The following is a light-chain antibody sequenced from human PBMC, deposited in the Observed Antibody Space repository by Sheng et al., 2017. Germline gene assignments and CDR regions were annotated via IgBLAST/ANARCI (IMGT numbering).Light chain of an antibody. J-gene: IGKJ4*01. Sequence: EIVLTQSPATLSLSPGERATLSCRASQSVIRYLAWYQQKPGQAPRLLIYDASNXAAGIPARFIGSGSGTDFXXTISSLEPEDFAVYYCQQRSNWPLTFGGGTKVEI. V-gene: IGKV3-11*01. CDR3: QQRSNWPLT. CDR2: DAS. CDR1: QSVIRY.